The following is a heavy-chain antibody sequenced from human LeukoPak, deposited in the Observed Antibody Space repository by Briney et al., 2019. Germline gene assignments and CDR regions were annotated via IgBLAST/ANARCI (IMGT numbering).Heavy chain of an antibody. CDR3: AREGLVRGVIGY. V-gene: IGHV4-4*02. CDR2: IYHSGST. J-gene: IGHJ4*02. CDR1: GGSISTNW. D-gene: IGHD3-10*01. Sequence: SGTLSLTCVVSGGSISTNWWNWFRQPPGKGLEWIGEIYHSGSTNYNPSLKSRVTISVDTSKNQFSLKLSSVTAADTAVYYCAREGLVRGVIGYWGQGTLVTVSS.